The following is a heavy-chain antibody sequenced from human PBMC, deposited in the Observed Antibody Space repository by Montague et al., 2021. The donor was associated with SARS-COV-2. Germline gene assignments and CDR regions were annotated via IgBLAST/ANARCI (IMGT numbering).Heavy chain of an antibody. V-gene: IGHV2-5*02. CDR1: GFSLSTSGVR. D-gene: IGHD6-19*01. Sequence: PALVKPTQTLTLTCTFSGFSLSTSGVRVGWIRQPPGKALGWLALIYWDDDKRYSPSLKCRLTITKDTSKYQVVLTITNMDPVDTATYYCAHNLMQWLTPRYFDVWGQGTLVNVSS. J-gene: IGHJ4*02. CDR2: IYWDDDK. CDR3: AHNLMQWLTPRYFDV.